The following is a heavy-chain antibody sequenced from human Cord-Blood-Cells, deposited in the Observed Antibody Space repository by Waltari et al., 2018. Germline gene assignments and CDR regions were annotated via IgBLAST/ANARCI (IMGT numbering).Heavy chain of an antibody. CDR2: ISSSSSYI. D-gene: IGHD1-26*01. J-gene: IGHJ1*01. CDR3: ARPPSYRGSKYFQH. V-gene: IGHV3-21*01. Sequence: EVQLVESGGGLVKPGGSLRLACAASGFTFSSYSMNRVRQAPGKGLEWVSSISSSSSYIYYADSVKGRFTISRDNAKNSLYLQMNSLRAEDTAVYYCARPPSYRGSKYFQHWGQGTLVTVSS. CDR1: GFTFSSYS.